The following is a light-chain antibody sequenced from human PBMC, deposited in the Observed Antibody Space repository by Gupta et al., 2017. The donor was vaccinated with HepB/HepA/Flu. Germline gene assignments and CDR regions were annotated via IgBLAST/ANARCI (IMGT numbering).Light chain of an antibody. CDR1: SHNVGNQG. J-gene: IGLJ3*02. CDR2: KNN. Sequence: QAGLTQPPSVSEGLGQTATLTCTGNSHNVGNQGAAWLQQHQGHPPKRLSYKNNNRPSGISDRFSSYTSGNNASPHITGLQPEEEADYYCSDSDTTRTTLVFGGGTKLTVL. V-gene: IGLV10-54*04. CDR3: SDSDTTRTTLV.